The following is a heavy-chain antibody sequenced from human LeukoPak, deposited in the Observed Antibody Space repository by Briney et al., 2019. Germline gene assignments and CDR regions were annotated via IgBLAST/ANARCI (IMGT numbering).Heavy chain of an antibody. D-gene: IGHD5-18*01. CDR3: TRAQRLGYSYGNNYFDY. CDR1: GFTFSSYS. J-gene: IGHJ4*02. Sequence: GGSLRLSCAASGFTFSSYSMSWVRQAPGKGLEWVGFIRSKAYGGTTEYAASVKGRFTISRDDSKSIAYLQMNSLKTEDTAVYYCTRAQRLGYSYGNNYFDYWGQGTLVTVSS. CDR2: IRSKAYGGTT. V-gene: IGHV3-49*04.